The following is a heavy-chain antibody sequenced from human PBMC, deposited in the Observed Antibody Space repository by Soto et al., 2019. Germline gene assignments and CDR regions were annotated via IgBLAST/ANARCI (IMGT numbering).Heavy chain of an antibody. J-gene: IGHJ6*02. CDR1: KFTFASYV. CDR2: ISFDGTNK. Sequence: QVQLVESGGGVVQPERSQRLSCTASKFTFASYVMHWVRQAPGEGLEWVALISFDGTNKYYADSVKGRFTISRVNSKNTMYLQMNSLRPEDTAVYYCAREMIPMIMGGMSAMDVWGQGTTVTVS. CDR3: AREMIPMIMGGMSAMDV. D-gene: IGHD3-22*01. V-gene: IGHV3-30*04.